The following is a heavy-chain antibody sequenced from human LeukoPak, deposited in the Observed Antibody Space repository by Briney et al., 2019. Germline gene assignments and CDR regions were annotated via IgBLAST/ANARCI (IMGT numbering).Heavy chain of an antibody. V-gene: IGHV3-7*01. D-gene: IGHD3-22*01. CDR3: ARVITSCYYTCDF. CDR2: IKYDGSEK. J-gene: IGHJ4*02. CDR1: GFTFGNYC. Sequence: GGSLRLSCATSGFTFGNYCMNWVRQAPGKGLEWVSSIKYDGSEKYYVDSVKGRFTISRDNAKNSLSLQMSSLRAEDTAVYYCARVITSCYYTCDFGGERTLVTLST.